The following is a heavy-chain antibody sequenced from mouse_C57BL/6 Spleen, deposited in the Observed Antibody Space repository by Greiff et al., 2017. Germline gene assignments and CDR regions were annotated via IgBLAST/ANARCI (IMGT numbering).Heavy chain of an antibody. CDR2: ISSGGSYT. CDR3: ARHDVYYGNYLDY. D-gene: IGHD2-1*01. V-gene: IGHV5-6*01. J-gene: IGHJ2*01. CDR1: GFTFSSYG. Sequence: EVQLVESGGDLVKPGGSLQLSCAASGFTFSSYGMSWVRQTPDKRLEWVATISSGGSYTYYPDSVKGRFTISRDNAKNTLYLQMSSLKSEDTAMYYCARHDVYYGNYLDYWGQGTTLTVSS.